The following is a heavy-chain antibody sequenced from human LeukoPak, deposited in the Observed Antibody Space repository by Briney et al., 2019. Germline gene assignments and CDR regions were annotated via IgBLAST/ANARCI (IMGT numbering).Heavy chain of an antibody. CDR3: ARDDDDSSGYYYY. J-gene: IGHJ4*02. CDR1: GGTFSSYA. V-gene: IGHV1-69*04. Sequence: SVKVSCEASGGTFSSYAISWVRQAPGQGPEWMGRIIPILGIANYAQKFQGRVTITADKSTSTAYMELSSLRSEDTAVYYRARDDDDSSGYYYYWGQGTLVTVSS. CDR2: IIPILGIA. D-gene: IGHD3-22*01.